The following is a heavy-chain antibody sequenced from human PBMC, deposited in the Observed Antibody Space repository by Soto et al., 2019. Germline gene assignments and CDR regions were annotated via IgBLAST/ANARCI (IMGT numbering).Heavy chain of an antibody. CDR2: IYYSGST. Sequence: NPSETLSLTCTVSGGSISSYYWSWIRQPPGKGLEWIGYIYYSGSTNYNPSLKSRVTISVDTSKNQFSLKLSSVTAADTAVYYCARRKDGSGSPIDYWGQGTLVTVSS. J-gene: IGHJ4*02. CDR1: GGSISSYY. D-gene: IGHD3-10*01. CDR3: ARRKDGSGSPIDY. V-gene: IGHV4-59*08.